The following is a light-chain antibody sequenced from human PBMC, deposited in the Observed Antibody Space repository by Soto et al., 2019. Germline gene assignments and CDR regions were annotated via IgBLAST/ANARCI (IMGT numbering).Light chain of an antibody. CDR1: QGISSA. V-gene: IGKV1-13*02. CDR3: QHFNSYPIT. Sequence: AIQLTQSPSSLSASVGDRVTITCRASQGISSALAWYQQKPGKAPKLLIYDASSLESGVPSRFSGSGSGTDFPLTISSLQPEDFATYYCQHFNSYPITFGQGTRLEMK. J-gene: IGKJ5*01. CDR2: DAS.